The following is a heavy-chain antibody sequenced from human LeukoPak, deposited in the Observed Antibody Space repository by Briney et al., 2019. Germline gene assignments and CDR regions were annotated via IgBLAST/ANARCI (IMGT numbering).Heavy chain of an antibody. Sequence: SETLSLTCVVSGYSISSSSYYRGWIRQPPGKGLEWIGSIYYSGSTYYNPSLKSRVTISVDTSKNQFSLKLSSVTAADTAVYYCARLLRLPGHFQHWGRGTLVTVSS. J-gene: IGHJ1*01. D-gene: IGHD1-14*01. CDR1: GYSISSSSYY. V-gene: IGHV4-39*01. CDR3: ARLLRLPGHFQH. CDR2: IYYSGST.